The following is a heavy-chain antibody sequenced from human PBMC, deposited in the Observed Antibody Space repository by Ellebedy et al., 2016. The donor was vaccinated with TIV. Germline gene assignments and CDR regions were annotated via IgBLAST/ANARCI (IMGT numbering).Heavy chain of an antibody. CDR1: GFSLSTSRVS. CDR3: AHSRFRWFDP. J-gene: IGHJ5*02. V-gene: IGHV2-5*01. Sequence: SGPTLVKPTQTLTLTCSFSGFSLSTSRVSVVWIRQPPGKALEWLAFINWNDDKRYSPSLKSRLTITKDTSKNQVVLIMTNMDPVDTATYYCAHSRFRWFDPWGQGTLVTVSS. D-gene: IGHD3-16*01. CDR2: INWNDDK.